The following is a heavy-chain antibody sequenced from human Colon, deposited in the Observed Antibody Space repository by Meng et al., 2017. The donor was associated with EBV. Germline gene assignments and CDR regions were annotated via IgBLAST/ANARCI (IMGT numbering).Heavy chain of an antibody. CDR1: GFNFNDYY. Sequence: VVGGGGFVKAGGSLSLSCAASGFNFNDYYMTWIRQAPGKGLEWVAFISKMGDGISYAESVRGRFTISRDSATHSLYLQMNSLRAEDTAAYYCARDLGGPRDYWGQGTLVTVSS. D-gene: IGHD6-25*01. CDR3: ARDLGGPRDY. J-gene: IGHJ4*02. V-gene: IGHV3-11*01. CDR2: ISKMGDGI.